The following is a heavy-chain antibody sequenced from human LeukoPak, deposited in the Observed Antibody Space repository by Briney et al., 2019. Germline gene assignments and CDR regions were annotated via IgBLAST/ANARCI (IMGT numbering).Heavy chain of an antibody. CDR3: ARDRATYYYGSGSELI. D-gene: IGHD3-10*01. J-gene: IGHJ4*02. CDR1: GFTFSSYS. V-gene: IGHV3-21*01. Sequence: GGSLRLSCAASGFTFSSYSMNWVRQAPGKGLEWVLSVSSSSSYIYYADSVKGRFTISRDNAKNSLYLQMNSLRAEDTAVYYCARDRATYYYGSGSELIWGQGTLVTVSS. CDR2: VSSSSSYI.